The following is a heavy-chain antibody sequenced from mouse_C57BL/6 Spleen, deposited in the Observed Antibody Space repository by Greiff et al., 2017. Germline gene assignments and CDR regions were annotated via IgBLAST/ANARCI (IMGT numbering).Heavy chain of an antibody. Sequence: QVQLQQSGAELARPGASVKLSCKASGYTFTSYGISWVKQRTGQGLEWIGEIYPRSGNTYYNEKFKGKATLTADKSSSTAYMELRSLTSEDSAVYFCARRYGSSPYWYFDVWGTGTTVTVSS. J-gene: IGHJ1*03. V-gene: IGHV1-81*01. D-gene: IGHD1-1*01. CDR3: ARRYGSSPYWYFDV. CDR1: GYTFTSYG. CDR2: IYPRSGNT.